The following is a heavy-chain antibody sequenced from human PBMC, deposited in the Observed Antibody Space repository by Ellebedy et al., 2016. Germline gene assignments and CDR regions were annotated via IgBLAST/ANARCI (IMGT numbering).Heavy chain of an antibody. V-gene: IGHV3-21*04. D-gene: IGHD3-22*01. J-gene: IGHJ4*02. Sequence: GESLKISXAASGFTFSTYSMSWVRQAPGKGLEWVSSISSSSNYIYDADSVKGRFTISRDNAKNSLYLQMNSLRAEDTAMYYCAAGGTGYYYPADSWGQGTLVTVSS. CDR1: GFTFSTYS. CDR2: ISSSSNYI. CDR3: AAGGTGYYYPADS.